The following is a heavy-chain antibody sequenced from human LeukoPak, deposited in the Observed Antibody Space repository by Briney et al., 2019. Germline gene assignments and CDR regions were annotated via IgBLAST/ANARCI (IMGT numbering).Heavy chain of an antibody. CDR1: GYTFTGYY. Sequence: GASVKVSCKASGYTFTGYYMHWVRLAPGQGLEWMGIINPSGGSTSYAQKFQGRVTMTRDTSTSTVYMELSSLRSEDTAVYYCARQANDDILTGDYWGQGTLVTVSS. J-gene: IGHJ4*02. V-gene: IGHV1-46*01. D-gene: IGHD3-9*01. CDR2: INPSGGST. CDR3: ARQANDDILTGDY.